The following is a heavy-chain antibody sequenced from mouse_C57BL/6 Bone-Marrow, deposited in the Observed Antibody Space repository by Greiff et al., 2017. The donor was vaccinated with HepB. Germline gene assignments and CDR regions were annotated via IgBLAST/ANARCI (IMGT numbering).Heavy chain of an antibody. Sequence: EVKLQESGGDLVKPGGSLKLSCAASGFTFSSYGMSWVRQTPDKRLEWVATISSGGSYTYYPDSVKGRFTISRDNAKNTLYLQMSSLKSEDTAMYYCARGNWDGAYWGQGTLVTVSA. CDR2: ISSGGSYT. V-gene: IGHV5-6*01. CDR3: ARGNWDGAY. D-gene: IGHD4-1*01. J-gene: IGHJ3*01. CDR1: GFTFSSYG.